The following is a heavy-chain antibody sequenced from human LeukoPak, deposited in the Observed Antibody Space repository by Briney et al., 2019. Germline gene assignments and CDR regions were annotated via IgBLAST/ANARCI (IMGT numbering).Heavy chain of an antibody. CDR2: INHSGST. V-gene: IGHV4-34*01. CDR1: GGSFSGYY. D-gene: IGHD2-2*01. Sequence: SETLSLTCAVYGGSFSGYYWSWIRQPPGKGLEWIGEINHSGSTNYNPSLKSRVTISVDTSKNQFSLKLSSVTVADTAVYYCARYGPAALYYCYYYGMDVWGQGTTVTVSS. J-gene: IGHJ6*02. CDR3: ARYGPAALYYCYYYGMDV.